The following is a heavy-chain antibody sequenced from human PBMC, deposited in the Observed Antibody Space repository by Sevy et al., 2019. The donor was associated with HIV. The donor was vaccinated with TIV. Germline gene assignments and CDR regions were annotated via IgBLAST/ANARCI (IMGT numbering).Heavy chain of an antibody. D-gene: IGHD3-10*01. J-gene: IGHJ4*02. CDR3: ARVRVEFLSSAFDY. V-gene: IGHV3-30*03. CDR2: ISYDGRNTK. Sequence: GGSLRLSCVGSGFSFSDHRMHWVRQAPGKGLEWMAVISYDGRNTKYKPDSVKCRFTISRDNSKNTLYLQMNSLRAEDTALYYCARVRVEFLSSAFDYRGQGTLVTVSS. CDR1: GFSFSDHR.